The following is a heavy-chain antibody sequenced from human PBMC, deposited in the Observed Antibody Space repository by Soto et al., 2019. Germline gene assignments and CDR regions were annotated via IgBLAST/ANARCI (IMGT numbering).Heavy chain of an antibody. D-gene: IGHD3-9*01. CDR2: IWYDGSNK. CDR3: ARDLLYYDILITPAY. J-gene: IGHJ4*02. Sequence: QVQLVESGGGVVQPGRSLRLSCAASGFTFSSYGMHWVRQAPGKGLEWVAVIWYDGSNKYYADSVKGRFTISRDNSKNTLYLQMNSLIAEYTAVYYCARDLLYYDILITPAYWGQGTLVTVSS. CDR1: GFTFSSYG. V-gene: IGHV3-33*01.